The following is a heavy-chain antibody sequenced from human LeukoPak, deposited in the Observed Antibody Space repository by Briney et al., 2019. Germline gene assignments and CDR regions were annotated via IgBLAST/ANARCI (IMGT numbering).Heavy chain of an antibody. J-gene: IGHJ4*02. D-gene: IGHD3-22*01. V-gene: IGHV1-2*02. CDR2: INPNSGGT. CDR3: ARVHDSSGYYHYYFDY. CDR1: GYTFTGYY. Sequence: GASVKASCKASGYTFTGYYMHWVRQAPGQGLEWMGWINPNSGGTNYAQKFQGRVTMTRDTSISTAYMELSRLRSDDTAVYYCARVHDSSGYYHYYFDYWGQGTLVTVSS.